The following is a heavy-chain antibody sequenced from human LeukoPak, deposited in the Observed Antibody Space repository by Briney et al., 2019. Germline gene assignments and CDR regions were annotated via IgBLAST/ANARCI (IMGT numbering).Heavy chain of an antibody. D-gene: IGHD2-15*01. Sequence: PGGSLRLSCSASGFTFSSYSMNWVRQAPGKGLEWVSYISSSSSTIYYADSVKGRFTISRDNAKNSLYLQMNSPRAEDTAVYYCAVGYCSGGSCYLLWGQGTLVTVSS. J-gene: IGHJ4*02. CDR2: ISSSSSTI. V-gene: IGHV3-48*04. CDR1: GFTFSSYS. CDR3: AVGYCSGGSCYLL.